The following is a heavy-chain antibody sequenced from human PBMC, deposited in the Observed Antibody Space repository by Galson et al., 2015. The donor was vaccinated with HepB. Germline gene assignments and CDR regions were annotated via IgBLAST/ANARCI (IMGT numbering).Heavy chain of an antibody. CDR1: GFTFSSYA. CDR2: ISYDGSNK. D-gene: IGHD1/OR15-1a*01. J-gene: IGHJ4*02. V-gene: IGHV3-30-3*01. Sequence: SLRLSCAASGFTFSSYAMHWVRQAPGKGLEWVAVISYDGSNKYYADSVKGRFTISRDNSKNTLYLQMNSLRAEDTAVCYCARENRGGDFDYWGQGTLVTVSS. CDR3: ARENRGGDFDY.